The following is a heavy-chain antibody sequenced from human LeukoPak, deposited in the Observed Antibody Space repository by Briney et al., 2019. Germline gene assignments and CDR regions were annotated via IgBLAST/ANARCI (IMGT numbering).Heavy chain of an antibody. D-gene: IGHD2-8*01. CDR3: ARSHPGVRGYFDS. V-gene: IGHV1-18*01. CDR1: GYTFTTYD. Sequence: GASVKVSCKTSGYTFTTYDITWVRQAPGQGLEWVGWISTYAGVTNYAQNLQGRVTMTTDTSTTTAYMELRSLRSDDTAVYFCARSHPGVRGYFDSWGQGALVTVSS. CDR2: ISTYAGVT. J-gene: IGHJ4*02.